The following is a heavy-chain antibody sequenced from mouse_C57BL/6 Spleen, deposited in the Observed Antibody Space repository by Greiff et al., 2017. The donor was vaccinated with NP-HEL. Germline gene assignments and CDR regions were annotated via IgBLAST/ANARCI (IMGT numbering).Heavy chain of an antibody. Sequence: VQLQQSGPELVKPGASVKITCTASGYSFTGYYMNWVKQSPGKSLEWIGEINPSTGGTTYNQKFKAKATLTVDKSSSTAYMQLKSLTSEDSAVYYCASRRGNYGFAYWGQGTLVTVSA. D-gene: IGHD2-1*01. CDR3: ASRRGNYGFAY. CDR2: INPSTGGT. V-gene: IGHV1-42*01. J-gene: IGHJ3*01. CDR1: GYSFTGYY.